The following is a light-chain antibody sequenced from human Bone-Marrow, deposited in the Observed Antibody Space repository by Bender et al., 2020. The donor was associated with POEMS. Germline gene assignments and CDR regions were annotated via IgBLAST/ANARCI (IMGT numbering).Light chain of an antibody. J-gene: IGLJ1*01. CDR1: SSDVGRYNY. CDR3: LSYAGNYRYV. CDR2: EVT. Sequence: QSALTQPASVSGSPGQSVTISCTGTSSDVGRYNYVSWYQQHPGKAPKLLISEVTKRPSGVPRRFSGSKSGDTASLTVSGLQADDEADYYCLSYAGNYRYVFGTGTKVTVL. V-gene: IGLV2-8*01.